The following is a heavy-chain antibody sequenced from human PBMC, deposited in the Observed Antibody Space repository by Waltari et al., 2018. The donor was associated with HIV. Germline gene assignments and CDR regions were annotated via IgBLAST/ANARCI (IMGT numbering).Heavy chain of an antibody. V-gene: IGHV1-69*01. Sequence: QVQLVQSGAAVKKPGSSVKVSCTASGGTFSSYAISWVRQAPGQGLEWMGGIIPIFGTANYAQKFQGRVTITADESTSTAYMELSSLRSEDTAVYYCASNLGELSLLYYYGMDVWGQGTTVTVSS. J-gene: IGHJ6*02. CDR2: IIPIFGTA. CDR1: GGTFSSYA. CDR3: ASNLGELSLLYYYGMDV. D-gene: IGHD3-16*02.